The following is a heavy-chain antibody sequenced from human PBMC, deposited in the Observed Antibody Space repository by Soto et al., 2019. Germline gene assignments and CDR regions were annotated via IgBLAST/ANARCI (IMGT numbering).Heavy chain of an antibody. Sequence: ASVKVSCKASGGTFSSYAISWVRQAPGQGLEWMGGIIPIFGTANYAQKFQGRVTITADESTSTAYMELSSLRSEDTAVYYCARSAVAGPRFDYWGQGTLVTVSS. CDR2: IIPIFGTA. CDR1: GGTFSSYA. CDR3: ARSAVAGPRFDY. V-gene: IGHV1-69*13. J-gene: IGHJ4*02. D-gene: IGHD6-19*01.